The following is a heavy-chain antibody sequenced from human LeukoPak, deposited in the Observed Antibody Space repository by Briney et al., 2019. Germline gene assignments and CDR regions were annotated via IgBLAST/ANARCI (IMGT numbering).Heavy chain of an antibody. CDR2: INAGNGNT. V-gene: IGHV1-3*01. J-gene: IGHJ4*02. CDR3: ARGTGGELLYGSGVSDY. Sequence: ASVKVSCKASGYTFTSYAMHWVRQAPGQRLEWMGWINAGNGNTKYSQKFQGRVTITRDTSASTAYMELSSLRSEDTAVYYCARGTGGELLYGSGVSDYWGQGTLVTVSS. D-gene: IGHD3-10*01. CDR1: GYTFTSYA.